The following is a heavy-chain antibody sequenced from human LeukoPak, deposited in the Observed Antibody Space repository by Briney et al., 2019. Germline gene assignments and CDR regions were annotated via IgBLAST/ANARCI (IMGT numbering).Heavy chain of an antibody. CDR2: IYSSGST. V-gene: IGHV4-4*07. J-gene: IGHJ4*02. CDR3: ARQKYLRGPDVEYFDY. D-gene: IGHD5/OR15-5a*01. CDR1: GGSISSYY. Sequence: SETLSLTCTVSGGSISSYYWSWIRQPAGKGLEWIGHIYSSGSTNYNPSLKSRVTMSVDTSKNQFSLKLSSVTAADTAVYYCARQKYLRGPDVEYFDYWGQGTLVTVSS.